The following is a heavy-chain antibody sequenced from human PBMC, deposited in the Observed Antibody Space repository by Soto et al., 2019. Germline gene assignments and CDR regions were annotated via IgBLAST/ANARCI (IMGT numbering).Heavy chain of an antibody. D-gene: IGHD3-3*01. Sequence: SETLSLTCTVSGGSISSYYWSWIRQPPGKGLEWIGYIYYSGSTNYNPSLKSRVTISVDTSKNQFSLKLSSVTAADTAVYYCASVLTYYAFWSGDYNYDAFDIWGQGTMVTVSS. CDR2: IYYSGST. V-gene: IGHV4-59*01. J-gene: IGHJ3*02. CDR3: ASVLTYYAFWSGDYNYDAFDI. CDR1: GGSISSYY.